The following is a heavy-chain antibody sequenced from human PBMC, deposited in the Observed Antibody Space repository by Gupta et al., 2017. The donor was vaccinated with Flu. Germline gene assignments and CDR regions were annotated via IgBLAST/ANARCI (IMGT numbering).Heavy chain of an antibody. D-gene: IGHD4-17*01. CDR2: TKNKTNRGTT. J-gene: IGHJ4*02. Sequence: CRAPGKGLEWVGFTKNKTNRGTTEYAASVKGRSTISRDDSKSIAYLQMNSLKTEDTAVYYYTRDDYGDYFSLCLASGKRYWGQGTLVTVSS. V-gene: IGHV3-49*02. CDR3: TRDDYGDYFSLCLASGKRY.